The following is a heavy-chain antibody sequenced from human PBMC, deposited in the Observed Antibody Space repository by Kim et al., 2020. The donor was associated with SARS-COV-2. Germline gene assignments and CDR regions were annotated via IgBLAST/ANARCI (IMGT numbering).Heavy chain of an antibody. CDR3: ARRHSSGWSDY. CDR2: INWNGGST. V-gene: IGHV3-20*01. D-gene: IGHD6-19*01. Sequence: GGSLRLSCAASGFTFDDYGMSWVRQAPGKGLEWVSGINWNGGSTGYADSVKGRFTISRDNAKNSLYLQMNSLRAEDTALYHCARRHSSGWSDYWGQGTLVTVSS. CDR1: GFTFDDYG. J-gene: IGHJ4*02.